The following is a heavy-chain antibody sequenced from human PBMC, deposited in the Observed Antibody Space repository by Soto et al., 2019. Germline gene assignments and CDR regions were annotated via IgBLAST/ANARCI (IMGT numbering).Heavy chain of an antibody. CDR1: GFPFSSYA. CDR3: ARESERLLGY. J-gene: IGHJ4*02. D-gene: IGHD3-3*01. CDR2: IWYDGSNE. V-gene: IGHV3-30*04. Sequence: QVQVVESGGGVVQPGRSLRLFCAASGFPFSSYAMHWVRQAPGKGLEWMAVIWYDGSNEYYADSVKGRFTISRDNSKNTLYLQMNSLRVEDTAVYYCARESERLLGYWGQGTLVTVSS.